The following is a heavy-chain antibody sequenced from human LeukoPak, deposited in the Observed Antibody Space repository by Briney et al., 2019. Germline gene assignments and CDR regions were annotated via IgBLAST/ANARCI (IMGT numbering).Heavy chain of an antibody. CDR3: ARAYKRDSTGPLGY. D-gene: IGHD3-22*01. Sequence: GASVKVSCKASGYTFTGYYMYWVRQAPGQGLDWMGWINPKSGGTNYAQKFQGRVTMTRDTSISTAYMELSSLRSDDMGIYYCARAYKRDSTGPLGYWGQGTLVTVSS. V-gene: IGHV1-2*02. CDR2: INPKSGGT. J-gene: IGHJ4*02. CDR1: GYTFTGYY.